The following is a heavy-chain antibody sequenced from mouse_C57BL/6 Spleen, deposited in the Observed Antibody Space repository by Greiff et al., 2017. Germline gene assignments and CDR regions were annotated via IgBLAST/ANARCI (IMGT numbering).Heavy chain of an antibody. CDR2: ISSGSSTI. CDR1: GFTFSDYG. V-gene: IGHV5-17*01. Sequence: EVKLMESGGGLVKPGGSLKLSCAASGFTFSDYGMHWVRQAPEKGLEWVAYISSGSSTIYYADTVKGRFTISIDNAKTTLFLQMTSLRSEDTAMYYCAREDYGSSYAMDYWGQGTSVTVSS. J-gene: IGHJ4*01. D-gene: IGHD1-1*01. CDR3: AREDYGSSYAMDY.